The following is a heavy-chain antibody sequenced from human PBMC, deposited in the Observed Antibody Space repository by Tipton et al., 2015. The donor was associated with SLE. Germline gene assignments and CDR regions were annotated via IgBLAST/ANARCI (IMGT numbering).Heavy chain of an antibody. CDR3: ARDRPRLRFKSGAFDI. V-gene: IGHV4-30-2*01. J-gene: IGHJ3*02. D-gene: IGHD4-17*01. CDR2: IYHSGST. CDR1: GGSISSGGYS. Sequence: TLSLTCAVSGGSISSGGYSWSWIRQPPGKGLEWIGYIYHSGSTYYNPSLKSRVTISVDTSKNQFSLKLSSVTAADTAVYYCARDRPRLRFKSGAFDIWGQGTMVTVSS.